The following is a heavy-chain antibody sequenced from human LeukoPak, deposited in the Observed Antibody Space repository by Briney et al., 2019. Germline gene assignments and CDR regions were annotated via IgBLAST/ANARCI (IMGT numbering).Heavy chain of an antibody. CDR3: ARGLVMVAANYFDY. V-gene: IGHV4-31*03. D-gene: IGHD2-15*01. Sequence: ASQTLSLTCTVSGGSISSGGYYWSWIRQHPGKGLEWIGYIYYSGSTYYNPSLKSRVTISVDTSKNQFSLKLSSVTAADTAVYYCARGLVMVAANYFDYWGQGTLVTVSS. CDR2: IYYSGST. J-gene: IGHJ4*02. CDR1: GGSISSGGYY.